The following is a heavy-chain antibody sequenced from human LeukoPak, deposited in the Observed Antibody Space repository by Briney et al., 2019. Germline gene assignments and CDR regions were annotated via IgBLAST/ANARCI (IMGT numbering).Heavy chain of an antibody. CDR2: IYYSGST. CDR3: ARDLRGAATGTAEYFQH. D-gene: IGHD6-13*01. CDR1: GGSISSYY. J-gene: IGHJ1*01. V-gene: IGHV4-59*01. Sequence: PSQTLSLTCTVSGGSISSYYWSWIRQPPGKGLEWIGYIYYSGSTNYNPSLKSRVTISVDTSKNQFSLKLSSVTAADTAVYYCARDLRGAATGTAEYFQHWGQGSRVTVSS.